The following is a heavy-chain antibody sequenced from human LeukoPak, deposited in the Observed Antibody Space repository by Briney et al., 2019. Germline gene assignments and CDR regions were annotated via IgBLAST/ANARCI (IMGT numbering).Heavy chain of an antibody. V-gene: IGHV3-33*08. CDR3: ARDQGTSTTAPKRKGRFDP. D-gene: IGHD1-1*01. CDR1: GFIFSSYW. Sequence: PGGSLRLSCAASGFIFSSYWMSWVRQAPGKGLEWVALIWYDGSNKEYAESVKGRFTISRDNSKNTLYLQMNSLRDEDTAVYYCARDQGTSTTAPKRKGRFDPWGQGTLVTVSS. CDR2: IWYDGSNK. J-gene: IGHJ5*02.